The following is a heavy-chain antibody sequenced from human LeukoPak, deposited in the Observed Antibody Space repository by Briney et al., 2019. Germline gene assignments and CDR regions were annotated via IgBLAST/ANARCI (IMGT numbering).Heavy chain of an antibody. CDR2: IIPIFGTA. CDR3: ARNLLHLGELSWYYFDY. J-gene: IGHJ4*02. CDR1: GGTFSSYA. V-gene: IGHV1-69*01. D-gene: IGHD3-16*02. Sequence: SVKVSCKASGGTFSSYAISWVRQAPGQGLEWMGGIIPIFGTANYAQKFQGGVTITADESTSTAYMELSSLRSEDTAVYYCARNLLHLGELSWYYFDYWGQGTLVTVSS.